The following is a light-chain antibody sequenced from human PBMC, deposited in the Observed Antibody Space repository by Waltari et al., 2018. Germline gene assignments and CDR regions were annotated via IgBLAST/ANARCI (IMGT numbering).Light chain of an antibody. CDR2: GAS. Sequence: EIVMTQSPATLSVSTGERATLSSRASQNVYTNLAGYQEKPGQAPRLLIYGASTRATDIPARFSGSGSGTEFTHTISSLESEDFAIFYCQQYMNWPRTFGQGTKVEIK. J-gene: IGKJ1*01. CDR1: QNVYTN. CDR3: QQYMNWPRT. V-gene: IGKV3-15*01.